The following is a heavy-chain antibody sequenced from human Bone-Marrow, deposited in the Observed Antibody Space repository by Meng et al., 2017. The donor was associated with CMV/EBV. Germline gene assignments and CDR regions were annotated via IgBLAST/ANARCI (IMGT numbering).Heavy chain of an antibody. J-gene: IGHJ4*02. V-gene: IGHV3-21*01. D-gene: IGHD2-15*01. CDR3: ARAPASYCSAASCVVLDY. CDR1: GFTFSSYS. Sequence: GGSLRLSCAASGFTFSSYSMSWVRQAPGKGLEWVSSISSSSSYIYYADSVKGRFTISRDNAKNSLYLQMNSLGAEDTALYYCARAPASYCSAASCVVLDYWGQGTLVTVSS. CDR2: ISSSSSYI.